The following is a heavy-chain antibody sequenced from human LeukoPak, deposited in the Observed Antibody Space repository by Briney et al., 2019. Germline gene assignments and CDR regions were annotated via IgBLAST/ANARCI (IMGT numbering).Heavy chain of an antibody. D-gene: IGHD2-2*01. Sequence: SETLSLTCTVSGGSISSSSYYWGWIRQPPGKGLERIGSIYYSGSTYYNPSLKSRVTISVDTSKNQFSLKLSSVTAADTAVYYCASQDRTLLVPAAIPWFDPWGQGTLVTVSS. J-gene: IGHJ5*02. CDR1: GGSISSSSYY. CDR2: IYYSGST. CDR3: ASQDRTLLVPAAIPWFDP. V-gene: IGHV4-39*01.